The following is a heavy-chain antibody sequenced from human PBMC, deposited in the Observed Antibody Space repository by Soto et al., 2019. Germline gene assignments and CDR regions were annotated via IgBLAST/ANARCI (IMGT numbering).Heavy chain of an antibody. J-gene: IGHJ4*02. CDR3: AKAKFDFWSGYWSPSLDF. V-gene: IGHV1-2*02. CDR1: RYTFTSYY. D-gene: IGHD3-3*01. Sequence: RASVKVSCKASRYTFTSYYIHWVRQAPGQGLEWMGWINPNNGYTKYTQKFQGRVTVTRDTSITTAYLELTRLQSDDTAVYYCAKAKFDFWSGYWSPSLDFWGQGTLVTV. CDR2: INPNNGYT.